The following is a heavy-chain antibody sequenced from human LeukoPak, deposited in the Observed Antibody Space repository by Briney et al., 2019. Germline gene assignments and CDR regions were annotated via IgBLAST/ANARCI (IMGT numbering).Heavy chain of an antibody. D-gene: IGHD2-15*01. CDR3: ARMGYCSGGSCYPLDY. CDR2: IIPILGIA. V-gene: IGHV1-69*04. J-gene: IGHJ4*02. CDR1: GGTFSSYA. Sequence: ASVKVSCKASGGTFSSYAISWVRQAPGQGLEWMGRIIPILGIANYAQKFQGRVTITADKSTSTAYMELSSLRSEDTAVYYCARMGYCSGGSCYPLDYWAREPWSPSPQ.